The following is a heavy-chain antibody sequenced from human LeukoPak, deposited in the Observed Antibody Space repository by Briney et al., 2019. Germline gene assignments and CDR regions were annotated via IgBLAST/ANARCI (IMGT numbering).Heavy chain of an antibody. D-gene: IGHD3-22*01. V-gene: IGHV4-34*01. CDR1: GGSFSGYY. Sequence: PSETLSLTCAVYGGSFSGYYRSWIRQPPGKGLEWIGEINHSGSTNYNPSLKSRVTISVDTSKNQFSLKLSSVTAADTAVYYCAGDYDSSGYYWFDYWGQGTLVTVSS. J-gene: IGHJ4*02. CDR2: INHSGST. CDR3: AGDYDSSGYYWFDY.